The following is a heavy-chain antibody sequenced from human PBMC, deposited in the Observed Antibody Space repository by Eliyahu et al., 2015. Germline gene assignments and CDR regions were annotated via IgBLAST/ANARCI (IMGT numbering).Heavy chain of an antibody. Sequence: QVQLVESGGGVVQPGRSLRXSCXASGXTFSXYAMPXVRLAPGKGLGWVAVISYDGSNKYYADSVKGRFTISRDNSKNTLYLQMNSLRAEDTAVYYCARGGYSYVHLPDYWGQGTLVTVSS. V-gene: IGHV3-30-3*01. J-gene: IGHJ4*02. CDR3: ARGGYSYVHLPDY. CDR1: GXTFSXYA. CDR2: ISYDGSNK. D-gene: IGHD5-18*01.